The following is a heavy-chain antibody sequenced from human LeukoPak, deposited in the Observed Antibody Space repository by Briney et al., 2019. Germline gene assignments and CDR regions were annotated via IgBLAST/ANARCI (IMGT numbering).Heavy chain of an antibody. CDR1: GGSFSRYY. Sequence: SETLSLTCAVCGGSFSRYYWSWIRQSPGKGLEWIAEIDHRGDTNCNPSVKSRVTISVDTSKNQFSLKVRSLSAADTAVYYCARGATISETGYFDFWGQGTLVTVSS. CDR3: ARGATISETGYFDF. J-gene: IGHJ4*03. D-gene: IGHD5-24*01. CDR2: IDHRGDT. V-gene: IGHV4-34*01.